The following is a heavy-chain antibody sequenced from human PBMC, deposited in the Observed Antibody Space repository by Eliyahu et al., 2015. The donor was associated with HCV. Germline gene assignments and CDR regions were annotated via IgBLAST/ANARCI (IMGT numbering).Heavy chain of an antibody. D-gene: IGHD7-27*01. Sequence: EVQLVESGGGLVQPGGSLRLSCAASGFTXSSYEMSWVRQAPGKGLEWVSYISESGSNRQYADSVKGRFTISRDNAKNSLYLQMNSLRAEDTGVYYCARDGSVPGDRVEYWGQGTMVTVSS. V-gene: IGHV3-48*03. CDR3: ARDGSVPGDRVEY. CDR1: GFTXSSYE. CDR2: ISESGSNR. J-gene: IGHJ4*02.